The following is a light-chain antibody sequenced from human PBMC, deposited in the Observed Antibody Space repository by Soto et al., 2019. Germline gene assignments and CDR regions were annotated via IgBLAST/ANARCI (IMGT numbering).Light chain of an antibody. CDR1: QNINTN. CDR3: QQYNNWPPIT. V-gene: IGKV3-15*01. CDR2: GAF. J-gene: IGKJ5*01. Sequence: DMVMTQSPATLSVSPGERATLSCRASQNINTNLAWYQQKPGQAPRLLVYGAFTRALGIPARFSGSGSGTEFALTITSLQSEDFAVYYCQQYNNWPPITFGQGTRLEIK.